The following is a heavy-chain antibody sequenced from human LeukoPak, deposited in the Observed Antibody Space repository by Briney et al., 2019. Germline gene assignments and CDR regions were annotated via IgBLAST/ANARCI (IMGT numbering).Heavy chain of an antibody. V-gene: IGHV1-69*01. CDR1: GGTFSSYA. Sequence: SVKVSCKASGGTFSSYAISWVRQAPGQGLEWMGGIIPIFGTANYAQKFQGRVTITADESTSTAYMELSSLRSEDTAVYYCARVGCSSTSCSLYNWFDPWGQGTLVTVSS. D-gene: IGHD2-2*01. CDR3: ARVGCSSTSCSLYNWFDP. J-gene: IGHJ5*02. CDR2: IIPIFGTA.